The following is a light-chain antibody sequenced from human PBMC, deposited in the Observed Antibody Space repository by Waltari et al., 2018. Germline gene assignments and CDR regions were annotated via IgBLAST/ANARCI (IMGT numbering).Light chain of an antibody. CDR2: ELS. CDR1: QSLLHSDGKTY. J-gene: IGKJ4*01. CDR3: MQSIQFPVT. Sequence: DIVMTQTPLSLSVTPGQAAAISCKSSQSLLHSDGKTYLYWYLQKPGQSQHLLIYELSNRFPGVPDRFSGTGSGTDFTLKISRVEAEDVGVYYCMQSIQFPVTFGGGTKVEIK. V-gene: IGKV2D-29*02.